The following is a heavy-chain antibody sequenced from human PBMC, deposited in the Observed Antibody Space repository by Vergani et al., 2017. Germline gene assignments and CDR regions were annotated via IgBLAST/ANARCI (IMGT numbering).Heavy chain of an antibody. D-gene: IGHD6-19*01. V-gene: IGHV3-23*01. CDR3: ARRALAVAGNRGYFQH. CDR2: ISGSGGST. CDR1: GFTFSSYA. Sequence: EVQLLESGGGLVQPGGSLRLSCAASGFTFSSYAMSWVRQAPGKGLEWVSAISGSGGSTYYADSVKGRFTISRDNSKNTLYLQMNSLRAEDTAVYYCARRALAVAGNRGYFQHWGQGTLVTVSS. J-gene: IGHJ1*01.